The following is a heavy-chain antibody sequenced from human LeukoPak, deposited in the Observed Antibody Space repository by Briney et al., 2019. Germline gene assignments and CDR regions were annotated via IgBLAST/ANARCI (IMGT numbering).Heavy chain of an antibody. CDR1: GFTFSSYA. J-gene: IGHJ4*02. V-gene: IGHV3-64*01. D-gene: IGHD3-10*01. Sequence: GGSLRLSCAASGFTFSSYAMHWVRQAPGKGLEYVSAISSNGGSTYYANSVKGRFTISRDNSNNTLYLQMGRLRAEDMAVYYCARGDRMVRGVIPFDYWGQGTLVTVSS. CDR2: ISSNGGST. CDR3: ARGDRMVRGVIPFDY.